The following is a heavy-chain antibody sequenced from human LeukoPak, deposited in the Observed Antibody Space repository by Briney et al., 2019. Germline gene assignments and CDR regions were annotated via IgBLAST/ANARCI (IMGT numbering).Heavy chain of an antibody. CDR3: ARSPAYYYYMDV. CDR2: ISAYNGNT. J-gene: IGHJ6*03. Sequence: ASVKVSCKASGYTFTGYYMHWVRQAPGQGLEWMGWISAYNGNTNYAQKLQGRVTMTTDTSTSTAYMELRSLRSDDTAVYYCARSPAYYYYMDVWGKGTTVTVSS. CDR1: GYTFTGYY. V-gene: IGHV1-18*04.